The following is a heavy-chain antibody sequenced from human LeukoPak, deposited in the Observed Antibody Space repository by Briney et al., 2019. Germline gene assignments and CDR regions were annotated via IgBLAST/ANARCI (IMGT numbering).Heavy chain of an antibody. J-gene: IGHJ4*02. Sequence: SETLSLTCAVYGGSFSGYYWSWIRQPPGKGLEWIGEINLSGSTNYNPSLKSRVTISVDTSKNQFSLKLSSVTAADTAVYYCAREYYYDSSGYFYWGQGTLVTVSS. CDR2: INLSGST. CDR1: GGSFSGYY. D-gene: IGHD3-22*01. CDR3: AREYYYDSSGYFY. V-gene: IGHV4-34*01.